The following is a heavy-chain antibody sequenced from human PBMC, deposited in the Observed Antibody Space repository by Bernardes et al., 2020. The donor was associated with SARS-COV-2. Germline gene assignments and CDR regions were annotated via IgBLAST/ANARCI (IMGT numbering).Heavy chain of an antibody. CDR3: ARGDWTPDY. D-gene: IGHD2-21*02. CDR1: GYSISSGYY. J-gene: IGHJ4*02. Sequence: SETLSLTCAASGYSISSGYYWGWIRQSPGRTLEWTGSIYRSGQTYYNPSLKSRVTISVDMSKNQLSLKLTSVTAADTAVYYCARGDWTPDYWGQGSLVTVSS. CDR2: IYRSGQT. V-gene: IGHV4-38-2*01.